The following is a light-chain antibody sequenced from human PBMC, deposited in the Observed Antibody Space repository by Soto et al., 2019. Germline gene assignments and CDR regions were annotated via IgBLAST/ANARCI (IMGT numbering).Light chain of an antibody. CDR1: SSDVGGYNY. CDR2: DVS. V-gene: IGLV2-11*01. CDR3: CSYAGSYTYV. J-gene: IGLJ1*01. Sequence: QSVLTQPRSVSGSPGQSVTISCTGTSSDVGGYNYVSWYQQHPGKAPKLMIYDVSQRPSGVPDRFSGSKSGNTASLTISGLQSEDEADYYCCSYAGSYTYVFGTGTKDTVL.